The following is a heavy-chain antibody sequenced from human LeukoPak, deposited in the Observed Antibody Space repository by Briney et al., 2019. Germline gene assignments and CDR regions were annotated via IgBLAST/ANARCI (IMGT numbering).Heavy chain of an antibody. D-gene: IGHD1-1*01. CDR3: ARDGSRTGTAGIDY. CDR1: GFTFSNYA. J-gene: IGHJ4*02. Sequence: GGSLRLSCAASGFTFSNYAMSWVRQAPGKGLEWVSVISGSGGTTYFTDSVKGRFTISRDNSKSTLYLQMNSLRAEDTAVYYCARDGSRTGTAGIDYWGQGTLVTVSS. V-gene: IGHV3-23*01. CDR2: ISGSGGTT.